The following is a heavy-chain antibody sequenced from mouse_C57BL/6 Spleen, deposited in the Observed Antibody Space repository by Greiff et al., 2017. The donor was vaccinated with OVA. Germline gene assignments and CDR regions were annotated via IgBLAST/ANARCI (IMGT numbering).Heavy chain of an antibody. CDR2: IYPGSGST. CDR1: GYTFTSYW. D-gene: IGHD2-5*01. Sequence: QVQLQQPGAELVKPGASVKMSCKASGYTFTSYWITWVKQRPGQGLEWIGDIYPGSGSTNYNEKFKSKATLTVDTSSSTAYMQLSSLTSEDSAVYYGARGTYSNYGAMDYWGQGTSVTVSS. CDR3: ARGTYSNYGAMDY. J-gene: IGHJ4*01. V-gene: IGHV1-55*01.